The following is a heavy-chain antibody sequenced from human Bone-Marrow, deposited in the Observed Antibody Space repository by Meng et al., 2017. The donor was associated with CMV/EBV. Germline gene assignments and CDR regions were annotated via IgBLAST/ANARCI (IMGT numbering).Heavy chain of an antibody. V-gene: IGHV2-5*01. CDR1: GFSLSTSGVG. CDR3: AHSHVDFRSGSYYYYYYGMDV. J-gene: IGHJ6*02. Sequence: SGSTLVKSTQTLTLTCTFSGFSLSTSGVGVGWIRQPPGKALEWLALIYWNDDKRYSPSLKSRLTITKDTSKNQVVLTMTNMDPVDTATYYCAHSHVDFRSGSYYYYYYGMDVWGQGTTVTVSS. CDR2: IYWNDDK. D-gene: IGHD3-3*01.